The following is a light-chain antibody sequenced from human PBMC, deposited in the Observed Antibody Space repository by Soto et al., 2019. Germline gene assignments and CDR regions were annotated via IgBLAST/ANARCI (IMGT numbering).Light chain of an antibody. CDR3: QQSYSTPVG. CDR1: QSISSY. CDR2: AAS. V-gene: IGKV1-39*01. Sequence: DIQMTKSPSSLSASVGDRVTITCRASQSISSYLNWYQQKPGKAPKLLIYAASSLQSGVPSRFSGSGSGTDFTLTISSLQPEDFATYYCQQSYSTPVGFGQGTKVEIK. J-gene: IGKJ1*01.